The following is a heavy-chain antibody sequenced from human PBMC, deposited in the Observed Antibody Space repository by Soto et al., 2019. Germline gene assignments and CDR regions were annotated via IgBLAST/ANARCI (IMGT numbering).Heavy chain of an antibody. J-gene: IGHJ4*02. V-gene: IGHV4-59*01. Sequence: QVQLQESGPGPVKPSQTLSLTCSVSGGSIRRYTWSWIRQPPGRGLEWIGNIYNSDTSNYNPSLESRVTMSLDTSTNRLSLELRSVTAADTAVYYCARGAHILNDDWGQGTLVTVSA. D-gene: IGHD2-21*01. CDR3: ARGAHILNDD. CDR2: IYNSDTS. CDR1: GGSIRRYT.